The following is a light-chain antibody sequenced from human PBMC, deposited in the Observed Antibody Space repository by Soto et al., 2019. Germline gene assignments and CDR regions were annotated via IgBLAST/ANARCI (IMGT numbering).Light chain of an antibody. CDR2: DVS. V-gene: IGLV2-14*03. J-gene: IGLJ1*01. CDR3: SSYTSIITLYV. Sequence: QSALTQPASVSGSPGQSITISCSGTSSDIGTYNYVSWYQQHPGKAPKLMIYDVSNRPSGVSNRFSGSKSGNTASLTISGLQAGDEADYYCSSYTSIITLYVFGTGTKVTVL. CDR1: SSDIGTYNY.